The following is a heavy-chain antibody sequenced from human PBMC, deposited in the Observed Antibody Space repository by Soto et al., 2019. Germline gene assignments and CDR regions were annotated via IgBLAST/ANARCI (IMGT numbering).Heavy chain of an antibody. D-gene: IGHD6-6*01. CDR1: GFTFGSYG. Sequence: EVQLLESGGGLVQPGGSLRLTCAASGFTFGSYGMSWVRRAPGKGLEWVSSLSGSRLTVYYAEAVKGRFTVSRDNSYNTLFLGMTSLSAEDTAFYYCAKDTRKAARPIGYLDHCGHGTLVTVSS. CDR3: AKDTRKAARPIGYLDH. J-gene: IGHJ4*01. CDR2: LSGSRLTV. V-gene: IGHV3-23*01.